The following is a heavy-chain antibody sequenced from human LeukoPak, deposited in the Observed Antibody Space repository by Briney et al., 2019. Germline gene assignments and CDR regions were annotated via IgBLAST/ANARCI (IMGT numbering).Heavy chain of an antibody. CDR1: GGTFSSYA. Sequence: SVKVSCKASGGTFSSYAISWVRQAPGQGLEWLGRIIPILGIANYAQKFQGRVTITADKSTSTAYMELSSLRSEDTAVYYCARVSTFIVVVPAAIPDDYYYYGMDVWGQGTTVTVSS. CDR3: ARVSTFIVVVPAAIPDDYYYYGMDV. D-gene: IGHD2-2*02. J-gene: IGHJ6*02. CDR2: IIPILGIA. V-gene: IGHV1-69*04.